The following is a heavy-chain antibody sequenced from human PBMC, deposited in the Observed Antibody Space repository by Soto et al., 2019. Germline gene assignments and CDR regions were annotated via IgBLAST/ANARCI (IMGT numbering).Heavy chain of an antibody. CDR1: GFTFSSYG. J-gene: IGHJ4*02. D-gene: IGHD2-8*01. V-gene: IGHV3-30*18. CDR2: ISYDGSNK. CDR3: AKGTPHCTNGVCPFDY. Sequence: PGGPLRLSCAASGFTFSSYGMHWVRQAPGKGLEWVAVISYDGSNKYYADSVKGRFTISRDNSKNTLYLQMNSLRAEDTAVYYCAKGTPHCTNGVCPFDYWGQGTLVTVSS.